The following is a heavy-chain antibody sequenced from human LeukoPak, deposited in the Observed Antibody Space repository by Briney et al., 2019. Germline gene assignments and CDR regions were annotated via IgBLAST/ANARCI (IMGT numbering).Heavy chain of an antibody. J-gene: IGHJ1*01. V-gene: IGHV3-74*01. Sequence: GGSLRLSCAASGFTFSSYWMHWVRQAPGKGLVWVSPIKSDGSTRYADSVKGRFTISRDNAKNTVSLQMTSLRAEDTGVYYCARAPSEIGGYYPEYFRHWGQGTLVIVSS. CDR2: IKSDGST. CDR1: GFTFSSYW. D-gene: IGHD3-22*01. CDR3: ARAPSEIGGYYPEYFRH.